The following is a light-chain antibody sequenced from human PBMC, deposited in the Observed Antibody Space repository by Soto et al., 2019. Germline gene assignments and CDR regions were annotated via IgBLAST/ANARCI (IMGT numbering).Light chain of an antibody. CDR3: CSYAGSSTSLYV. V-gene: IGLV2-23*01. J-gene: IGLJ1*01. Sequence: QSALTQHASVSGSPGQSITISCTGTSSDVGSYNLVSWYQQHPGKAPKLMIYEGSKRPSGVSNRFSGSKSGNTASLTISGLQAEDEADYYCCSYAGSSTSLYVFGTGTKLTVL. CDR1: SSDVGSYNL. CDR2: EGS.